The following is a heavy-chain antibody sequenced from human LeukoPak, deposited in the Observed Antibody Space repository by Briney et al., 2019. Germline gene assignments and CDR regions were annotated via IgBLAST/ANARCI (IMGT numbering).Heavy chain of an antibody. CDR2: ISYDGSNK. J-gene: IGHJ4*02. D-gene: IGHD3-3*01. V-gene: IGHV3-30*18. Sequence: GGSLRLSCAASGFTFSSYGMHWVRQAPGKGLEWVAVISYDGSNKYYADSVKGRFTISRDNSKNTLYLQMNSLRAEDTAVYYRAKVGITIFGVVIGLDYWGQGTLVTVSS. CDR1: GFTFSSYG. CDR3: AKVGITIFGVVIGLDY.